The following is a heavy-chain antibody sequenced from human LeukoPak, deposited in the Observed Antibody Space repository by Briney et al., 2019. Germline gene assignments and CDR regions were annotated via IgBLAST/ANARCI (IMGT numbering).Heavy chain of an antibody. V-gene: IGHV3-21*01. Sequence: GGSLRLSCAASGFTVSSNYMSWVRQAPGKGLEWVSSISSSSSYIYYADSVKGRFTISRDNAKNSLYLQMNSLRTEDTAVYYCARDWAGTSDYWGQGTLVTVSS. CDR1: GFTVSSNY. D-gene: IGHD6-19*01. CDR3: ARDWAGTSDY. CDR2: ISSSSSYI. J-gene: IGHJ4*02.